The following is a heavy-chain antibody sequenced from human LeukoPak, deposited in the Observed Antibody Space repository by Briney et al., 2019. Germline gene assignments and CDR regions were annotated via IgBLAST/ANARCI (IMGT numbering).Heavy chain of an antibody. CDR3: VKGDTAMAYYFDY. J-gene: IGHJ4*02. CDR2: ISSNGGST. CDR1: GFTFSSYA. Sequence: GGSLRLSCSASGFTFSSYAMHWVRQAPGKGLEYVSAISSNGGSTYYADSVKGRFTISRDNPKNTLYLQMSSLRAEDTAVYYCVKGDTAMAYYFDYWGQGTLVTVSS. V-gene: IGHV3-64D*06. D-gene: IGHD5-18*01.